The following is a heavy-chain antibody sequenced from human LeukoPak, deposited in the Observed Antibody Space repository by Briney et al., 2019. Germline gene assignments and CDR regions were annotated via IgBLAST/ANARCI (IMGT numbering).Heavy chain of an antibody. J-gene: IGHJ5*02. Sequence: PGGSLRLSCAASGFSFSTFWMSWVRQAPGQGLEWVANIKQDGSEKYYVDSVKGRFTISRDNTKKSLSLQMNSLRADDTAVYYCARGGSCSSGWFDPWGQGTLVTVSS. D-gene: IGHD2-15*01. CDR1: GFSFSTFW. CDR3: ARGGSCSSGWFDP. CDR2: IKQDGSEK. V-gene: IGHV3-7*01.